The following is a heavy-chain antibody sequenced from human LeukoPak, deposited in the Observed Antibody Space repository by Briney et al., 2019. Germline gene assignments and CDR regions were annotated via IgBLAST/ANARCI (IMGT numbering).Heavy chain of an antibody. CDR3: APGTVVVPAAIYRRGWG. CDR2: IYYSGST. J-gene: IGHJ4*02. V-gene: IGHV4-30-4*08. D-gene: IGHD2-2*02. CDR1: GGSISSGDYY. Sequence: SQTLSLTCTVSGGSISSGDYYWSWIRQPPGKGLEWIGYIYYSGSTYYNPSLKSRVTISVDTSKNQFSLKLSSETAADTAVYYCAPGTVVVPAAIYRRGWGWGQGTLVTVSS.